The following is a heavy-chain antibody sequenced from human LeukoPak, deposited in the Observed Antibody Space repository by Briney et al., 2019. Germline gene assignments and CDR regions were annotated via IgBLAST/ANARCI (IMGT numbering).Heavy chain of an antibody. D-gene: IGHD6-19*01. CDR3: VGSSGWWGFDY. CDR1: GFTFSSYG. V-gene: IGHV3-23*01. Sequence: GGSLRLSCAASGFTFSSYGMSWVRQAPGKGLEWVSAISGSGGSTYYADSVKGRFTISRDNSKNTLYLQMNSLRAEDTAVYYCVGSSGWWGFDYWGQGTLVTVSS. J-gene: IGHJ4*02. CDR2: ISGSGGST.